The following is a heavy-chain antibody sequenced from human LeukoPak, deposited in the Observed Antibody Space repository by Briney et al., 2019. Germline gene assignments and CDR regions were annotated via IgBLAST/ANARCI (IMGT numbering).Heavy chain of an antibody. D-gene: IGHD1/OR15-1a*01. J-gene: IGHJ4*02. CDR1: GFTFSSFA. Sequence: PGGSLRLSCAASGFTFSSFAMSWVRQAPGKGLEWVSSISGSGGSTYYADSVKGRFTISRDNSKNTLILQMSSLPTEDTAVYYCAKGTGKQASGLYYFDYWGQGTLVTVSS. V-gene: IGHV3-23*01. CDR2: ISGSGGST. CDR3: AKGTGKQASGLYYFDY.